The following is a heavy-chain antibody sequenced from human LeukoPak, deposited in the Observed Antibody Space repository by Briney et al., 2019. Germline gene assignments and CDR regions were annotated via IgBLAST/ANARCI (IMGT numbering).Heavy chain of an antibody. Sequence: PSGTLSLTCAVSGGSISSSNWWSWVRQPPGKGLEWIGEIYHSGSTNYNPSLKSRVTISVDTSKNQFSLKLSSVTAADTAVYYCAGGGSPGAYYYYYMDVWGKGTTVTVSS. CDR2: IYHSGST. D-gene: IGHD3-10*01. J-gene: IGHJ6*03. CDR1: GGSISSSNW. V-gene: IGHV4-4*02. CDR3: AGGGSPGAYYYYYMDV.